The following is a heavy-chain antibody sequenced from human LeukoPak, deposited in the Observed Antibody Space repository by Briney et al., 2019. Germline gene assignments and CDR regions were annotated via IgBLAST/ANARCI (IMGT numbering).Heavy chain of an antibody. Sequence: GGSLRLSCAASGFTFSSYSMNCVRQAPGKGLEWVSYISSSSSTIYYADSVKGRFTISRDNGKNSLYLQMNSLRAEDTAVYYCAREDRYSYVHYFDYWGQGTLVTVSS. CDR2: ISSSSSTI. D-gene: IGHD5-18*01. V-gene: IGHV3-48*01. J-gene: IGHJ4*02. CDR3: AREDRYSYVHYFDY. CDR1: GFTFSSYS.